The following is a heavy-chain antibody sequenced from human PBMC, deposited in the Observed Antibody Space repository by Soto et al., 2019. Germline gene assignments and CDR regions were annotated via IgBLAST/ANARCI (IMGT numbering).Heavy chain of an antibody. CDR2: TYYRSKWYN. CDR1: GDSVSSNSAA. J-gene: IGHJ3*02. Sequence: PSQTLSLTCAISGDSVSSNSAAWNWIRQSPSRGLEWLGRTYYRSKWYNDYAVSVKSRVTINPDTSKNQFSLQLNSVTPEDTAVYYCARDRTGTTGWEDDAFDIWGQGTMVTVSS. V-gene: IGHV6-1*01. CDR3: ARDRTGTTGWEDDAFDI. D-gene: IGHD1-7*01.